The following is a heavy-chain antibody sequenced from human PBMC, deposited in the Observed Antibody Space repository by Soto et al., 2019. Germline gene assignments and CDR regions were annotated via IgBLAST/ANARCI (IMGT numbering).Heavy chain of an antibody. CDR2: ITPFNGNT. D-gene: IGHD1-1*01. J-gene: IGHJ6*02. V-gene: IGHV1-45*02. Sequence: GASVKVSCKASGYTFTYRYLHWVRQAPGQALEWMGWITPFNGNTNYAQKFQDRVTITRDRSMSTAYMELSSLRSEDTAMYYCAYCRTGYGMDVLGQGTTVTGSS. CDR1: GYTFTYRY. CDR3: AYCRTGYGMDV.